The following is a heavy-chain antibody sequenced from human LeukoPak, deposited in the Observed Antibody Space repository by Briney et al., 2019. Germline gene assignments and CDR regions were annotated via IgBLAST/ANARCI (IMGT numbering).Heavy chain of an antibody. CDR2: INPNSGGT. Sequence: ASVKVSCKASGYTFTSYAMNWVRQAPGQGLEWMGWINPNSGGTNYAQKFQGRVTMTRDTSISTAYMELSRLRSDDTAVYYCAREADCGGDCYSSSWFDPWGQGTLVTVSS. CDR1: GYTFTSYA. J-gene: IGHJ5*02. V-gene: IGHV1-2*02. CDR3: AREADCGGDCYSSSWFDP. D-gene: IGHD2-21*02.